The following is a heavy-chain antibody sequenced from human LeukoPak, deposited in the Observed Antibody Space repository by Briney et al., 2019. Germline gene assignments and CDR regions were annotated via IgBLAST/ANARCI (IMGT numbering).Heavy chain of an antibody. Sequence: GGPLSLSCQASGFTSIPLAMNGAPRPPGRGLDWVSSISSSSTYIYYADSVKGRFTISRDNAKNSLYLQMNSLRAEDTAVYYCGTWTTVASYFDYWGQGTLVTVSS. CDR3: GTWTTVASYFDY. J-gene: IGHJ4*02. D-gene: IGHD4-17*01. CDR2: ISSSSTYI. V-gene: IGHV3-21*06. CDR1: GFTSIPLA.